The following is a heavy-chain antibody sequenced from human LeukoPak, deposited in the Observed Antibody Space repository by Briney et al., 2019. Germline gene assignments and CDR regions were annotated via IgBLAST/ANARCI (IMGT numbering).Heavy chain of an antibody. Sequence: RPSETLSLTCTVSGGSISETNYYWGWIRQPPGKGLEWIGVMYYSGNTYYNPSLKSRITISLDTSKNQFSLKLSSVTAEDKAVYYCTRYNSDGGCFDPWGQGTLVTASS. CDR2: MYYSGNT. V-gene: IGHV4-39*07. CDR1: GGSISETNYY. CDR3: TRYNSDGGCFDP. J-gene: IGHJ5*02. D-gene: IGHD1-20*01.